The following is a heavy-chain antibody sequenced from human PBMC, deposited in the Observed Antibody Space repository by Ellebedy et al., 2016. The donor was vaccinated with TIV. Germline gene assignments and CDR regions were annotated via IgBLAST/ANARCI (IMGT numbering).Heavy chain of an antibody. Sequence: AASVKVSCKASGYTFTIYYIHWVRQAPGQGLEWMGIINPGGGTTSFAQQFQGRVAMTRDTSTSTVYMELSSLRSEDTAVYYCARGGTMVRGVITFYYYYGMDVWGQGTTVTVSS. CDR2: INPGGGTT. D-gene: IGHD3-10*01. V-gene: IGHV1-46*01. CDR1: GYTFTIYY. J-gene: IGHJ6*02. CDR3: ARGGTMVRGVITFYYYYGMDV.